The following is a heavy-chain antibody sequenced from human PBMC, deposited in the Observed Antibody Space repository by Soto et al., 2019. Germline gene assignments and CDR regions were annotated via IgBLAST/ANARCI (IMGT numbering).Heavy chain of an antibody. CDR1: GFSLSTSGMC. CDR3: ARIRIAVAGTYYGMDV. Sequence: SGPTLVNPTQTLTLTCTFSGFSLSTSGMCVSWIRQPPGKALEWLALIDWDDDKYCSTSLKTRLTISKDTSKNQVVLTMTNMDPVDTATYYCARIRIAVAGTYYGMDVWGQGTTVTVSS. V-gene: IGHV2-70*01. J-gene: IGHJ6*02. D-gene: IGHD6-19*01. CDR2: IDWDDDK.